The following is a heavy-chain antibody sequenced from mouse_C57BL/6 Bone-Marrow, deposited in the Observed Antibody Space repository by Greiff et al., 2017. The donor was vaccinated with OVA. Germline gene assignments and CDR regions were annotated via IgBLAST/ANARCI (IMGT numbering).Heavy chain of an antibody. CDR1: GYTFTSYW. D-gene: IGHD3-2*02. CDR3: AREETAQVDFDY. Sequence: QVQLQQPGAELVMPGASVKLSCKASGYTFTSYWMHWVKQRPGQGLEWIGEIDPSDSYTNYNQKFKGKSTLTVDKSSSTAYMQLSSLTSEDSAVYYCAREETAQVDFDYWGQGTTLTVSS. V-gene: IGHV1-69*01. CDR2: IDPSDSYT. J-gene: IGHJ2*01.